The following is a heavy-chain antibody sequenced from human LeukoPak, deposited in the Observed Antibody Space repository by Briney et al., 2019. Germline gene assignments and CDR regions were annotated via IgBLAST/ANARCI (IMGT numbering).Heavy chain of an antibody. V-gene: IGHV1-46*01. CDR1: GYTFTSSY. Sequence: ASVKVSCKASGYTFTSSYMHWVRQAPGQGLEWMGIINPSGGSTSYAQKFQGRVTMTRDTSTSTVYVELSSLRSEDTAVYYCARDLREYYLYYFDYWGQGTLATVSS. J-gene: IGHJ4*02. CDR3: ARDLREYYLYYFDY. CDR2: INPSGGST. D-gene: IGHD3-10*01.